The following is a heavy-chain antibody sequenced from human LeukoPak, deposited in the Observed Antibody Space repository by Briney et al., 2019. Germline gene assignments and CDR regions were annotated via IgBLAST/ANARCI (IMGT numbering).Heavy chain of an antibody. J-gene: IGHJ4*02. Sequence: PSESLSLTCTVSGGSISSYYWSWIRQPPGKGLEWIGYISSSGSTNYNPSLKSRVTISVDSSKNQFSLKLSSVTAADTAVYYCARDTVGFDYWGKGTLVTVSS. CDR2: ISSSGST. CDR3: ARDTVGFDY. CDR1: GGSISSYY. V-gene: IGHV4-59*01.